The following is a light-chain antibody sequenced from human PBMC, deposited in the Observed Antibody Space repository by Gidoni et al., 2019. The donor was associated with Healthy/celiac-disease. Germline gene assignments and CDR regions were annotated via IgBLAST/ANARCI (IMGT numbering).Light chain of an antibody. CDR1: QSVSSY. J-gene: IGKJ4*01. Sequence: EIVLTQSPATLSLSPGERAPLSCRASQSVSSYLAWYQQKPGQAPRLLIYDASTRATGIPARFSGSGSGTDFTLTISSLEPEDFAVYYCQQRSNWPLTFGGXTKVEIK. CDR3: QQRSNWPLT. CDR2: DAS. V-gene: IGKV3-11*01.